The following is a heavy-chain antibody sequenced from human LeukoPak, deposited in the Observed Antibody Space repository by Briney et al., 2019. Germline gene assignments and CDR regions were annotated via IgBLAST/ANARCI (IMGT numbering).Heavy chain of an antibody. Sequence: SVKVSCKASGGTFSSYAISWVRQAPGQGLEWMGRIIPILGIAIYAQKFQGRVTMTEDTSTDTAYMELSSLRSEDTAVYYCATQPIIAAAAPFDYWGQGTLVTVSS. J-gene: IGHJ4*02. CDR1: GGTFSSYA. CDR3: ATQPIIAAAAPFDY. D-gene: IGHD6-13*01. V-gene: IGHV1-69*04. CDR2: IIPILGIA.